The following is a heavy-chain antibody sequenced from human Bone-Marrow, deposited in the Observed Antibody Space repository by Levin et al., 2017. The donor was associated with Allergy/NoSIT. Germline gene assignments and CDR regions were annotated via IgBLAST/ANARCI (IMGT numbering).Heavy chain of an antibody. V-gene: IGHV3-21*01. CDR1: GFNFNTYT. CDR3: ARNLVEGGTHSAFDV. J-gene: IGHJ3*01. CDR2: ISFTDSYM. Sequence: GESLKISCVASGFNFNTYTMNWVRQAPGQGLEWVSYISFTDSYMHYADSVRGRFTISRDNAKNSLYLQMNSLRAEDTAVYFCARNLVEGGTHSAFDVWGQGTMVTVSS. D-gene: IGHD2-15*01.